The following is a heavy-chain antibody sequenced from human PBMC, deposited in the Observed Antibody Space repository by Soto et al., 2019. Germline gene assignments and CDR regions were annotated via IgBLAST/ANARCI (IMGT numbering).Heavy chain of an antibody. V-gene: IGHV4-61*01. CDR2: IYYIGTT. CDR1: DGSVNSGNYY. J-gene: IGHJ4*02. Sequence: SETLSLTCSVSDGSVNSGNYYWSWIRQPPGKGLEWIGHIYYIGTTNYNPSLKSRVTISVDTSKNQFSLKVTSVTAADTAVYFSAREEEQLSRYGGDFDYWGQGILVTVSS. CDR3: AREEEQLSRYGGDFDY. D-gene: IGHD3-16*01.